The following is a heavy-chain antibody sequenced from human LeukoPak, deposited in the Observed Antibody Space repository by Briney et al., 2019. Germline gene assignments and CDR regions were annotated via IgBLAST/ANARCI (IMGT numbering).Heavy chain of an antibody. Sequence: GWSLRLSCAASEFTVSSNYMNWVRQAPGKGLEWVSVIYSGGSTYYADSVKGRFTISRDNSKNTLYLQMNGLRAEDTAVYYCAGGARRQQPFDYWGQGTLVTVSS. V-gene: IGHV3-66*01. CDR3: AGGARRQQPFDY. CDR2: IYSGGST. D-gene: IGHD6-13*01. CDR1: EFTVSSNY. J-gene: IGHJ4*02.